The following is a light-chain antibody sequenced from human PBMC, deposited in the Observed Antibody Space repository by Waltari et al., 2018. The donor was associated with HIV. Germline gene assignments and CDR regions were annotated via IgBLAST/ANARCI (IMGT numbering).Light chain of an antibody. CDR2: EVT. CDR1: NSDVACYNY. CDR3: NSYTSSSTLGV. V-gene: IGLV2-14*01. J-gene: IGLJ2*01. Sequence: ALTQPASVSGSPGQSITISCPGTNSDVACYNYVSWYQQHPSKAPKLMIYEVTNRPPGSSSRFSGSKSGNTASLTISGLQAENEATYYCNSYTSSSTLGVFGGGTKLTVL.